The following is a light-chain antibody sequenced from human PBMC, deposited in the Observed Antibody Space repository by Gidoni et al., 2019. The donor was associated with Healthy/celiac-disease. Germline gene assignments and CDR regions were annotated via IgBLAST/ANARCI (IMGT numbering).Light chain of an antibody. CDR1: QSVSSY. CDR3: QQRSNWQLT. Sequence: EIVLTQSPATLSLSPGERATLSCRASQSVSSYLAWYQQKPGQATRRLIYDASNRATGIPARFSGSGSGTDFTLTISSLEPEDFAVYYCQQRSNWQLTFGGGTKVEIK. V-gene: IGKV3-11*01. J-gene: IGKJ4*01. CDR2: DAS.